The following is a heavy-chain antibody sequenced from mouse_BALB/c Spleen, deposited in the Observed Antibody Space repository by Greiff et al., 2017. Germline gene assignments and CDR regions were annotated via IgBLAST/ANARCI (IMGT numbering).Heavy chain of an antibody. CDR3: ARRGLTVPFAY. CDR2: INPGSGGT. D-gene: IGHD4-1*01. CDR1: GYAFTNYL. J-gene: IGHJ3*01. Sequence: VKVVESGAELVRPGTSVKVSCKASGYAFTNYLIEWVKQRPGQGLEWIGVINPGSGGTNYNEKFKGKATLTADKSSSTAYMQLSSLTSDDSAVYFCARRGLTVPFAYWGQGTLVTVSA. V-gene: IGHV1-54*01.